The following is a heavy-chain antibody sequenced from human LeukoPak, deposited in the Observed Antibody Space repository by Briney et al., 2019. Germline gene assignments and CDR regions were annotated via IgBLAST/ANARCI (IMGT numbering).Heavy chain of an antibody. J-gene: IGHJ5*02. D-gene: IGHD2-15*01. CDR2: ISSSGDFI. CDR1: EFAFSSYS. Sequence: GGSLRLSCAASEFAFSSYSMSWVRQAPGKGLQWVSSISSSGDFISYADSLKGRFTISRDNARNSLYLQMNSLRAEDTAMYYCARSLKWYCSGGSCYSAPSTSDFNWFDPWGQGTLITVSS. V-gene: IGHV3-21*01. CDR3: ARSLKWYCSGGSCYSAPSTSDFNWFDP.